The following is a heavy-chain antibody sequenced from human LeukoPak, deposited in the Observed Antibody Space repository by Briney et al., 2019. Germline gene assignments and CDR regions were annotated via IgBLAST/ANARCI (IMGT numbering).Heavy chain of an antibody. V-gene: IGHV3-21*01. Sequence: GGSLRLSCAASGFTFSSYSMNWVRQAPGKVLEWVSSISSSSSYIYYADSVKGRFTISRDNAKNSLYLQMNSLRAEDTAVYYCARGWHGSGSNWFDPWGQGTLVTVSS. D-gene: IGHD3-10*01. CDR2: ISSSSSYI. CDR1: GFTFSSYS. CDR3: ARGWHGSGSNWFDP. J-gene: IGHJ5*02.